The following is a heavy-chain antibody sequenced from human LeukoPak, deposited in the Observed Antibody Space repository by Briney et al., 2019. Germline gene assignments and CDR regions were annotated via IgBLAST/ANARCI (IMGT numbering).Heavy chain of an antibody. V-gene: IGHV3-74*01. J-gene: IGHJ4*02. CDR2: VNSDGSTT. Sequence: GGSLRLSCAASGFPFSNYWMHWVRQAPGKGLVWVSRVNSDGSTTNYADSVKGRFTISRDNVENTLYMRMNSLRPEDTAVYYCARGYYSSSRFDSWGQGTLVTVSS. CDR3: ARGYYSSSRFDS. D-gene: IGHD6-13*01. CDR1: GFPFSNYW.